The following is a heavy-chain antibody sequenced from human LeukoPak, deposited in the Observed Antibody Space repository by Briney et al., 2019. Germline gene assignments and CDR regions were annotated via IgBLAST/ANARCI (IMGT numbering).Heavy chain of an antibody. CDR3: AKVSVCYGCYLDF. CDR2: INGPGDNP. V-gene: IGHV3-23*01. Sequence: PGGSLRLSCKASGFTFNKAWMSWVRQAPGKGLEWVSTINGPGDNPYYAETVKGRFTISRDNSKNTLYLQMHSLRAEDTAIYYCAKVSVCYGCYLDFWGQGTLVTVS. D-gene: IGHD3-16*01. CDR1: GFTFNKAW. J-gene: IGHJ4*02.